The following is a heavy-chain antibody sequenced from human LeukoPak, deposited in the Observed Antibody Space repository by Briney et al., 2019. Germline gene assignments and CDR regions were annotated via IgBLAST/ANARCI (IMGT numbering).Heavy chain of an antibody. V-gene: IGHV3-48*04. Sequence: GGSLRLSCEASGFTFSSYSMDWVRQAPGKGLEWVSYINSGSTTIYYTDSVKGRFTISRDNAKKSLYLQMNSLRAEDTAVYYCARNLPAADYWGRGTLVTVSS. J-gene: IGHJ4*02. CDR2: INSGSTTI. D-gene: IGHD2-2*01. CDR3: ARNLPAADY. CDR1: GFTFSSYS.